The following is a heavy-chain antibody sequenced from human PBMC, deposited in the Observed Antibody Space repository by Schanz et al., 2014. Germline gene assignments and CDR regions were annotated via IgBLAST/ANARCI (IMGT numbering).Heavy chain of an antibody. D-gene: IGHD3-10*01. CDR2: VCYDGSKK. J-gene: IGHJ4*02. V-gene: IGHV3-33*06. Sequence: VQLVESGGGVVQPGRSLRLSCAASGFTFSSYGMHWVRQVPGKGLEWVAVVCYDGSKKYYADSVKGRFTISRDTSKNTLYLQMSSLRAEDTALYFCAKDRRDNYGSGTFYFEHWGQGTLVTVSS. CDR1: GFTFSSYG. CDR3: AKDRRDNYGSGTFYFEH.